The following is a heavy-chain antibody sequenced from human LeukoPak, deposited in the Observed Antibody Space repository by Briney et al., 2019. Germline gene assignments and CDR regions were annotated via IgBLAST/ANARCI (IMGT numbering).Heavy chain of an antibody. CDR3: ARSAGPMTTVVTPDGVFDY. Sequence: SETLSLTCTVSGGSISSSSYYWGWIRQPPGKGLQWIGSIFYTGSTYYNPSLKSRVTISVGTSKNQFSLKLSSVTAADTAVYYCARSAGPMTTVVTPDGVFDYWGQGTLVTVSS. CDR1: GGSISSSSYY. V-gene: IGHV4-39*07. D-gene: IGHD4-23*01. CDR2: IFYTGST. J-gene: IGHJ4*02.